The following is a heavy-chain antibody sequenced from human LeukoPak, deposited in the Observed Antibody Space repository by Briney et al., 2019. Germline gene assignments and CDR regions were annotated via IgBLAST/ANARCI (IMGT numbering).Heavy chain of an antibody. CDR2: INPNSGDT. J-gene: IGHJ5*02. V-gene: IGHV1-2*02. CDR3: ARDRTSGYNWFDP. Sequence: GASVKVSCKASGYTFTGYYMHWVRQAPGQGLEWMGWINPNSGDTNYAQKFQGRVTMTRDTSISTAYMELSRLTSDDTAMYYCARDRTSGYNWFDPWGQGTLATVSS. D-gene: IGHD3-22*01. CDR1: GYTFTGYY.